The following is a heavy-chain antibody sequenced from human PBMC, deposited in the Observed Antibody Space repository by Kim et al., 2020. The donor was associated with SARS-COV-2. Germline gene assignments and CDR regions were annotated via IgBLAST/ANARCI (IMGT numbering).Heavy chain of an antibody. CDR3: ADLHSGSPY. J-gene: IGHJ4*02. V-gene: IGHV3-74*01. D-gene: IGHD1-26*01. Sequence: GSLRLSCAASGFTFSSAWMHWVRQVPGKGLVWVSRTNPDGSSEDYADFVKGRFTISRDNAKNTLHLQMNSLRAEDTAVYYCADLHSGSPYWGQGTLVTVSS. CDR1: GFTFSSAW. CDR2: TNPDGSSE.